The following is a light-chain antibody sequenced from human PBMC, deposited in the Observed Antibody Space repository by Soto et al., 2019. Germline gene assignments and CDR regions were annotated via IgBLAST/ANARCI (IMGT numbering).Light chain of an antibody. J-gene: IGKJ1*01. CDR2: GAS. CDR3: QQYGSSGT. CDR1: QSVSNNY. V-gene: IGKV3-20*01. Sequence: EILMTQSPATLSVSPGEIATLSCRASQSVSNNYLAWYQQKPGQAPRILIYGASNRTTGIPDRFSGGGSGTDFTLTISRLEPEDFAVYYCQQYGSSGTLGQGTKVDIK.